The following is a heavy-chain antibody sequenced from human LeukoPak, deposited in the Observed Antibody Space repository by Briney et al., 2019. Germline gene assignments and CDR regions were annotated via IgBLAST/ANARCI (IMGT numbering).Heavy chain of an antibody. V-gene: IGHV3-30-3*01. CDR2: ISYDGSNK. Sequence: GGSLRLSCAASGFTFSSYAMHWVRQAPGKGLEWVAVISYDGSNKYYADSVKGRFTISRDNSKNTLYLQMNSLRAEDTAVYYCARDGSYDSSGYSHPDYWGQGTLVTVSS. J-gene: IGHJ4*02. CDR1: GFTFSSYA. CDR3: ARDGSYDSSGYSHPDY. D-gene: IGHD3-22*01.